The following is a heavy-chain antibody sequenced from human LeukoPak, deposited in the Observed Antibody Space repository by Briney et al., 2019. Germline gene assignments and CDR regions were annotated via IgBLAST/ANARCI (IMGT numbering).Heavy chain of an antibody. J-gene: IGHJ4*02. V-gene: IGHV4-34*01. CDR2: INHSGST. D-gene: IGHD6-19*01. Sequence: SETLSLTCAVYGGSFSGYYWSWIRQPPGKGLEWIGEINHSGSTNYNPSLKSRVTISVDTSKNQFSLKLSSVTAADTAVYYCARKAGYSSGWTGFYFDFWGQGTLVTVSS. CDR3: ARKAGYSSGWTGFYFDF. CDR1: GGSFSGYY.